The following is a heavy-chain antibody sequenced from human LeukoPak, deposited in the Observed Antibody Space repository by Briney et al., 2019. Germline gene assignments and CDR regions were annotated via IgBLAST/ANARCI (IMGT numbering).Heavy chain of an antibody. CDR3: ARSDYGGNSFDY. J-gene: IGHJ4*02. CDR2: IYPGDADI. V-gene: IGHV5-51*01. Sequence: GESLKISCKGSGYTFTTHWIGWVRQMPGKGLEWMGIIYPGDADIKYSPSSQGQVTISADKSVTTAYLQWSSLMASDTAMYYCARSDYGGNSFDYWGQGTLVTVSS. CDR1: GYTFTTHW. D-gene: IGHD4-23*01.